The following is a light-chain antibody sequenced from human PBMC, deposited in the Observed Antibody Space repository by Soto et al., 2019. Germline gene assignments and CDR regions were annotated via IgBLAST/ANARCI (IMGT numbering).Light chain of an antibody. Sequence: DILLTQSPSFLSASVGDRVTITCRASRAISSYLAWYQQRPGEAPKLLIFAASTLQSGVPSRFSGSGSGTEVSLTIRSLQPEDIATYYCQQFNDYPLTFGGGTKVEIK. J-gene: IGKJ4*01. CDR1: RAISSY. CDR2: AAS. CDR3: QQFNDYPLT. V-gene: IGKV1-9*01.